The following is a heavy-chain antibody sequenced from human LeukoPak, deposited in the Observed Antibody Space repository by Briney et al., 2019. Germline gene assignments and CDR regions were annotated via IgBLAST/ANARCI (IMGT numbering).Heavy chain of an antibody. Sequence: GGSLRLSCAASGFTFSSYAMSWVRQAPGKGLEWVSAISGSGGSTYYADSVKGRFTISRDNSKNTLYLQMNSLRAEDTAVYYCAKDLVREGYYYYGMDVWGQGTTVTVSS. CDR3: AKDLVREGYYYYGMDV. V-gene: IGHV3-23*01. CDR1: GFTFSSYA. CDR2: ISGSGGST. J-gene: IGHJ6*02.